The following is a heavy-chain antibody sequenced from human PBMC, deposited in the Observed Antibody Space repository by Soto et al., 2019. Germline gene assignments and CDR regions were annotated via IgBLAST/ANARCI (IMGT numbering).Heavy chain of an antibody. V-gene: IGHV3-9*01. Sequence: EVQLVESGGGLVQPGRSLRLSCAASGFTFDDYGIHWVRQAPGKGLEWVSGISWNSGSIGYADSVKGRFTISRDNARNSLYLQMNSLRTEDTAFYFCAKVATTHTFGPLRGWGQGTLVIVSS. CDR2: ISWNSGSI. J-gene: IGHJ4*02. CDR1: GFTFDDYG. CDR3: AKVATTHTFGPLRG. D-gene: IGHD4-4*01.